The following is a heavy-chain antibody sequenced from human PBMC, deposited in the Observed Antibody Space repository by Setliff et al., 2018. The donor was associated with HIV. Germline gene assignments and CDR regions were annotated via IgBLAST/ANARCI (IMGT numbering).Heavy chain of an antibody. V-gene: IGHV4-61*10. J-gene: IGHJ6*03. Sequence: PSETLSLTCSVSGGSINRGTYYWTWIRQSAGKGLEWIGHIYITGSTDYNPSLKSRVTISVDTSKNQFSLKLSSVTAADTAVYYCVRGYCSSTTCYDDYYYMDVWGKGSTVTVSS. D-gene: IGHD2-2*01. CDR1: GGSINRGTYY. CDR3: VRGYCSSTTCYDDYYYMDV. CDR2: IYITGST.